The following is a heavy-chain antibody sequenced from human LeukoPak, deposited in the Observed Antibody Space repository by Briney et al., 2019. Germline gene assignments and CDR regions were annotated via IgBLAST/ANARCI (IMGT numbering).Heavy chain of an antibody. Sequence: GGSLRLSCAASGFTFSTSWMHWVRQAPGKGLEWVSSISSSSSYIYYADSVKGRFTISRDNAKNSLSLHMNSLRVEDTAVYYCARDSDYGYAFDIWGQGTMVTVSS. CDR1: GFTFSTSW. CDR3: ARDSDYGYAFDI. J-gene: IGHJ3*02. CDR2: ISSSSSYI. D-gene: IGHD4-17*01. V-gene: IGHV3-21*01.